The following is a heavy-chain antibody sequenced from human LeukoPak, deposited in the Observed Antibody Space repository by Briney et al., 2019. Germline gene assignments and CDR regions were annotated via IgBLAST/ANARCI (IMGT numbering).Heavy chain of an antibody. J-gene: IGHJ4*02. V-gene: IGHV1-2*02. CDR1: GYIFTGYY. D-gene: IGHD3-22*01. CDR3: ARVITGATYYYDSSGSSYYFDY. Sequence: ASVKVSCKASGYIFTGYYMHWVRQAPGQGLEWMGWINPNSGDTSSAQKFQGRVTMTRDTSISTAYMELSRLRSDDTAVYYCARVITGATYYYDSSGSSYYFDYWGQGTLVTVSS. CDR2: INPNSGDT.